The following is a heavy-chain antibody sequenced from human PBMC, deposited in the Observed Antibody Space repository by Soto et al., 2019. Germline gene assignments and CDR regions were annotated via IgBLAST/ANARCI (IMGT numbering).Heavy chain of an antibody. V-gene: IGHV3-30*18. J-gene: IGHJ4*02. CDR1: RFTFSNYG. Sequence: QVQLVESGGGVVQPGRSLRLSCAASRFTFSNYGMHWVRQTPGKGLEWVAVISYDGSNKYYADSVKGRFTISRDNSKNTLYLKMNSLRAEDTALYYCVKGCYHYFDYWGQATLVTVSS. CDR2: ISYDGSNK. CDR3: VKGCYHYFDY. D-gene: IGHD2-15*01.